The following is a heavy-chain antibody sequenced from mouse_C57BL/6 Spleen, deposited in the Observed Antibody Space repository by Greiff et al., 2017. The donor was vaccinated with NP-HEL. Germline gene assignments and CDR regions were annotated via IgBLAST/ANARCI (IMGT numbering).Heavy chain of an antibody. CDR2: IHPNSGST. Sequence: QVQLQQPGAELVKPGASVKLSCKASGYTFTSYWMHWVKQRPGQGLEWIGMIHPNSGSTNYNEKFKSKATLTVDKSSSTAYMQLSSLTSEDSAVYYCASYYDYDRGYFDVWGTGTTVTVSS. J-gene: IGHJ1*03. D-gene: IGHD2-4*01. V-gene: IGHV1-64*01. CDR3: ASYYDYDRGYFDV. CDR1: GYTFTSYW.